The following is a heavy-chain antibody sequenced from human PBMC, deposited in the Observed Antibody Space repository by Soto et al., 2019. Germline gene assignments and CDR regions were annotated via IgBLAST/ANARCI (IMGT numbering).Heavy chain of an antibody. CDR2: IIPILGIA. CDR1: GGTFSSYT. J-gene: IGHJ4*02. Sequence: SVKVSCKASGGTFSSYTISWVRQAPGQGPEWMGRIIPILGIANYAQKFQGRVTITADKSTSTAYMELSSLRSEDTAVYYCARFARGGNDYWGQGTLVTVSS. D-gene: IGHD3-16*01. V-gene: IGHV1-69*02. CDR3: ARFARGGNDY.